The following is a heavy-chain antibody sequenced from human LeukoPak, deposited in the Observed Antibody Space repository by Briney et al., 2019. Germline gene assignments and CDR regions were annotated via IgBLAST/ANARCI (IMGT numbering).Heavy chain of an antibody. J-gene: IGHJ5*02. CDR3: AREALSSGGGNWLDP. Sequence: PSETLSLTCTVSGGSISSSSYYWGWIRQPPGKGLEWIGSIYYSGSTYYNPSLKSRVTISVDTSKNQFSLKLSSVTAADTAVYYCAREALSSGGGNWLDPWGQGTLVTVSS. V-gene: IGHV4-39*07. CDR2: IYYSGST. D-gene: IGHD6-19*01. CDR1: GGSISSSSYY.